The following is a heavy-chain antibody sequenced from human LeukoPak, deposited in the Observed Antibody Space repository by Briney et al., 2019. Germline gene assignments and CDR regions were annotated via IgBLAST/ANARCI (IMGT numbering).Heavy chain of an antibody. CDR2: ILYSGST. Sequence: SETLSLTCTVSGGSISSYYWSWIRQPPGKGLEYIGNILYSGSTNYNPSLKSRVTISVDTSKNQFSLKLSSVTAADTAVYYCARQWGTAVRGASDYWGQGTLVTVSS. CDR1: GGSISSYY. V-gene: IGHV4-59*08. D-gene: IGHD3-10*01. CDR3: ARQWGTAVRGASDY. J-gene: IGHJ4*02.